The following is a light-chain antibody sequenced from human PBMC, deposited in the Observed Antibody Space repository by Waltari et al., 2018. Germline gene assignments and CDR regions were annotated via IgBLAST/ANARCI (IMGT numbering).Light chain of an antibody. J-gene: IGKJ5*01. V-gene: IGKV1-39*01. CDR2: AAS. CDR3: QQSSNTPIT. CDR1: RSITYY. Sequence: HMPPSPSSLSASVGDSVTIPCRASRSITYYLNWYQQKPGKAPKLLIYAASSLQSGVPSRFSGSGSGTDFTLTISSLQPEDFATYYCQQSSNTPITFGQGTRLEIK.